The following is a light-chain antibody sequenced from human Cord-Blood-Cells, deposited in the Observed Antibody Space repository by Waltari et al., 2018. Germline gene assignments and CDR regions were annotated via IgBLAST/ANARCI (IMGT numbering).Light chain of an antibody. J-gene: IGLJ3*02. CDR1: SSDVGGYNY. Sequence: QSALTQPASVSGSPGQSITISCTGTSSDVGGYNYFSWYQQHPGKAPKLMIYDVSNRPSGVSKRFSGSKSGNTASLTISGLQAEDEADYYCSSYTSSSTWVFGGGTKLTVL. CDR2: DVS. V-gene: IGLV2-14*03. CDR3: SSYTSSSTWV.